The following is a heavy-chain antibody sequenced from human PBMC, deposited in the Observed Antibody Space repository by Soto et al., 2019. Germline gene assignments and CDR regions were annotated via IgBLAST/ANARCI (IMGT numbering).Heavy chain of an antibody. CDR1: GFIFSNYA. V-gene: IGHV3-30-3*01. D-gene: IGHD2-15*01. CDR2: ISFSGSRT. CDR3: VGGDREDIAVVVGARPGDYGMDV. J-gene: IGHJ6*02. Sequence: QVQLVESGGGVVQPGRSLRLSCAASGFIFSNYAMHWVRQAPGRGLEWVSAISFSGSRTASVDSVKGRFTVSRDNSKNTVYLQMNTLRVEDTAVYFCVGGDREDIAVVVGARPGDYGMDVWGHGTTVTVSS.